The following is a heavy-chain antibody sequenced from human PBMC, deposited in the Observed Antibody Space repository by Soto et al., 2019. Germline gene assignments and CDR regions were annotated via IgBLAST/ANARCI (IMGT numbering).Heavy chain of an antibody. CDR1: GFTFSSYG. CDR3: AKDHGDSSGLKV. J-gene: IGHJ4*02. D-gene: IGHD3-22*01. Sequence: LRLSCAASGFTFSSYGMHWVRQAPGKGLEWVAVISYDGSNKYYADSVKGRFTISRDNSKNTLYLQMNSLRAEDTAVYYCAKDHGDSSGLKVWGQGTLVTVYS. CDR2: ISYDGSNK. V-gene: IGHV3-30*18.